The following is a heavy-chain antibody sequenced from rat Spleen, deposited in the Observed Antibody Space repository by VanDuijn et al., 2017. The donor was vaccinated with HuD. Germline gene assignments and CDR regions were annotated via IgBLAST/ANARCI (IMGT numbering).Heavy chain of an antibody. D-gene: IGHD5-1*01. Sequence: EVQLVETGGGLVQPGRSLKLSCVASGFTFSSYWMYWIRQAPGKGLEWVSSINTDGDSTFYPDSVKGRFTVSRDNAKSTLYLQMDSLRSEDTATYYCARLELGWYFDFWGPGTMVTVSS. V-gene: IGHV5-58*01. CDR2: INTDGDST. CDR3: ARLELGWYFDF. J-gene: IGHJ1*01. CDR1: GFTFSSYW.